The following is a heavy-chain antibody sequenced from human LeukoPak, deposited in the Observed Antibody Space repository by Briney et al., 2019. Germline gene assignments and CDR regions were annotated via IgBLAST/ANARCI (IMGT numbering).Heavy chain of an antibody. J-gene: IGHJ4*02. CDR1: GYTFTGYY. CDR2: INPNSGGT. D-gene: IGHD6-13*01. V-gene: IGHV1-2*02. CDR3: AREGLYSSSSDFDY. Sequence: VASVKVSCKASGYTFTGYYMHWVRQAPGQGLEWMGWINPNSGGTNYAQKFQGRVTMTRDTSISTAYMELSGLTSDDTAVYYCAREGLYSSSSDFDYWGQGTLVTVSS.